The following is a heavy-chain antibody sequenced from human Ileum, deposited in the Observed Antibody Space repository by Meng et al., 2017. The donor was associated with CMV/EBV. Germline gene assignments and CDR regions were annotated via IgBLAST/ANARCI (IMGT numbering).Heavy chain of an antibody. CDR3: AREWFGELLSPSGMDV. D-gene: IGHD3-10*01. V-gene: IGHV3-11*01. CDR1: GFTFSNYD. J-gene: IGHJ6*02. Sequence: GGSLRLSCASSGFTFSNYDMSWARQAPGKGLEWVSYISSSGSTIYYADSVKGRFTISRDNAKNSLYLQMNSLRAEDTAVYYCAREWFGELLSPSGMDVWGQGTTVTVSS. CDR2: ISSSGSTI.